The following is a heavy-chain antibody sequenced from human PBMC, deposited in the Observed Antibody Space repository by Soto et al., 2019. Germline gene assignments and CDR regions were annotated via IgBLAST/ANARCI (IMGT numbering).Heavy chain of an antibody. J-gene: IGHJ4*02. CDR1: RFTFSIST. V-gene: IGHV3-21*01. CDR3: ARGDGTGLHSSGWAPRF. CDR2: ISSGATYL. Sequence: EVQLVESGGGLVKPGGSLTLSCAASRFTFSISTMTWVRQAPGKRLEWVSSISSGATYLYYADSVRGRFSISRDNAKHSLYLQMTGLRVEDTAVYYCARGDGTGLHSSGWAPRFWGQGTLVTVSS. D-gene: IGHD6-25*01.